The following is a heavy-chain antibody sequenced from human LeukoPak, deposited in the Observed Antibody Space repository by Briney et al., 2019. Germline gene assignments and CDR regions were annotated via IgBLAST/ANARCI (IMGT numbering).Heavy chain of an antibody. CDR1: GFTFSSYS. D-gene: IGHD1-26*01. Sequence: GGSLRLSCAASGFTFSSYSMNWVRQAPGKGLEWVSSISSSSSYIYYADSVKGRFTISRDNAENSLYLQMNSLRVEDTAVYYCAARSSGNPYFWGQGTLVTVSS. V-gene: IGHV3-21*04. J-gene: IGHJ4*02. CDR2: ISSSSSYI. CDR3: AARSSGNPYF.